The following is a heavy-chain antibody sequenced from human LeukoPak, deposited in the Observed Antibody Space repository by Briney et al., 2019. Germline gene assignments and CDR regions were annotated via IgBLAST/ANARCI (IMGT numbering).Heavy chain of an antibody. CDR1: GFTFSSNY. Sequence: GGSLRLSCAASGFTFSSNYMSWVRQAPGKGLEWVSVIYSGGSTYYADSVKGRFTISRDNAKNTMYLQMNSLRAEDTAVYYCARVGAAAAYIDSWGPGILVTVSS. CDR3: ARVGAAAAYIDS. CDR2: IYSGGST. J-gene: IGHJ4*02. V-gene: IGHV3-66*01. D-gene: IGHD6-25*01.